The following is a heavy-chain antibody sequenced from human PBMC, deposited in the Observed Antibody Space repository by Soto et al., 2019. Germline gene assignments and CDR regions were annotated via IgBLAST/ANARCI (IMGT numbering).Heavy chain of an antibody. J-gene: IGHJ6*02. Sequence: QVQLVQSGAEVKKPGSPVKVSCKASGGTFSSYAISWVRQAPGQGLEWMGGIIPIFGTANYAQKFQGRVTITADESTSTAYMGVSSLRSEDTAVYYCGSPPIVATTVNYYCGMDVWGQGTTVTVSS. D-gene: IGHD5-12*01. V-gene: IGHV1-69*12. CDR1: GGTFSSYA. CDR3: GSPPIVATTVNYYCGMDV. CDR2: IIPIFGTA.